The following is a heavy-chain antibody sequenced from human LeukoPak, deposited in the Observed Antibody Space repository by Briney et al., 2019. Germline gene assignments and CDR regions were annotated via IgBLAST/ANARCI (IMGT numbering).Heavy chain of an antibody. D-gene: IGHD3-3*01. CDR3: TKRSDFDF. J-gene: IGHJ4*02. CDR1: GYTFIDYY. Sequence: ASVKVSCTTFGYTFIDYYLHWVRQAPGQGLEWMGWINPSSGNTRLAQKFQGRLFLARDTSINTGYMELTSLRSDDTAVYYCTKRSDFDFWGQGTMVAVSS. V-gene: IGHV1-2*02. CDR2: INPSSGNT.